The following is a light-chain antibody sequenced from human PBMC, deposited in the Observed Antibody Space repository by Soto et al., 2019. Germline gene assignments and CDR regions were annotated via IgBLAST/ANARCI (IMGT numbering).Light chain of an antibody. CDR3: QQYNSSPWT. J-gene: IGKJ1*01. Sequence: DIQMTQSPSALSASVGDRVTITCRASQSIGSWLAWYQQKPGKAPKLLIYDASTLESGVPSTFSGSGSGTEFTLTLRSLQPDDFATYYCQQYNSSPWTFGQGTKVEIK. V-gene: IGKV1-5*01. CDR1: QSIGSW. CDR2: DAS.